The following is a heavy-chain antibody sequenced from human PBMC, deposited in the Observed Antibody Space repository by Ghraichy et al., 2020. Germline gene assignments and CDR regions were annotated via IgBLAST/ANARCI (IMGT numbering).Heavy chain of an antibody. CDR3: ARGEWDLPEGVFDY. Sequence: SETLSLTCTVSGGSFSSYYWSWIRQPPGKGLEWIGYIYYSGSTNYNPSLKSRVTISVDTSKNQFSLKLSSVTAADTAVYYCARGEWDLPEGVFDYWGQGTLVTVSS. CDR2: IYYSGST. J-gene: IGHJ4*02. V-gene: IGHV4-59*01. CDR1: GGSFSSYY. D-gene: IGHD1-26*01.